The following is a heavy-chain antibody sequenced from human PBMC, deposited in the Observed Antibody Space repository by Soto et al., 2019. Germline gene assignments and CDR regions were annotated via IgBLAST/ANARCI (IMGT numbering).Heavy chain of an antibody. Sequence: EVQLVESGGGLVQPGGSLRLSCAASGFTFSSYAMHWVRQAPGKGLEYVSAISSNGGSTYYANSVKGRFTISRDNSKNTLYLQMGSLRAEDMAVYYCARDRNYDILTGYYIFGGAFDIWGQGTMVTVSS. J-gene: IGHJ3*02. D-gene: IGHD3-9*01. CDR1: GFTFSSYA. CDR2: ISSNGGST. V-gene: IGHV3-64*01. CDR3: ARDRNYDILTGYYIFGGAFDI.